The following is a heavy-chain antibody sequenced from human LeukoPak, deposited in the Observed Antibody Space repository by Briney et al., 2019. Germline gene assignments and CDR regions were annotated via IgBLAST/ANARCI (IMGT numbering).Heavy chain of an antibody. V-gene: IGHV4-59*01. D-gene: IGHD2-2*01. CDR3: ASSRYGSTSTNSYTDV. Sequence: PSETLSLTCTVSGASISSYYWSWIRQPPGKGRGWIGYFYYSGSTNYNPSLKSRVTISVATPKNPLSLKLSSVTAADTAMYYCASSRYGSTSTNSYTDVWGKGTTVTASS. J-gene: IGHJ6*03. CDR1: GASISSYY. CDR2: FYYSGST.